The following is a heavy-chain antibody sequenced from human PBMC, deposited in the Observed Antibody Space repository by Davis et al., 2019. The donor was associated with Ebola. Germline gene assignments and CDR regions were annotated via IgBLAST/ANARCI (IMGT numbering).Heavy chain of an antibody. Sequence: AASVKVSCKAAGGTLRTHGISWVRQAPGQGLEWMGGLIPIFGTPNYAQKFQGRVTIIADESTSTAYVELRSLRSDDTAVYYCARVGGGYDILTGYYPSWFDPWGQGTLVTVSS. CDR2: LIPIFGTP. V-gene: IGHV1-69*13. J-gene: IGHJ5*02. CDR3: ARVGGGYDILTGYYPSWFDP. CDR1: GGTLRTHG. D-gene: IGHD3-9*01.